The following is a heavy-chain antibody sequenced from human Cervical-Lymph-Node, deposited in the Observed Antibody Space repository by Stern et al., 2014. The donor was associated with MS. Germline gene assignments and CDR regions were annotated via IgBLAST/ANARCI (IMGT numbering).Heavy chain of an antibody. CDR2: IYPGDSDT. D-gene: IGHD4-17*01. CDR3: ARDYGDYAFDY. V-gene: IGHV5-51*01. CDR1: GYTFTANW. J-gene: IGHJ4*02. Sequence: EVQLVESGAEVKKPGESLKISCKGSGYTFTANWIAWVRQMPGKGLGWMGIIYPGDSDTRYSPSFQGQVTISADKSISTAYLQWSSLKASDTAMYYCARDYGDYAFDYWGQGTLVTVSS.